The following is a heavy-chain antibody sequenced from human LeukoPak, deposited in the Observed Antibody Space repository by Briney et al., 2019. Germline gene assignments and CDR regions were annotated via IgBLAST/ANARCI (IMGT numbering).Heavy chain of an antibody. CDR1: GFTFSNYY. V-gene: IGHV3-11*01. CDR2: ITSSGGPI. CDR3: ARSSSSSVDY. D-gene: IGHD6-13*01. J-gene: IGHJ4*02. Sequence: GGPLRLSCAASGFTFSNYYMSWIRQAPGKGLEWLSYITSSGGPIYYADSVKGRFTISRDNAKNSLYLQMNSLRAEDTAVYYCARSSSSSVDYWGQGTLVTVSS.